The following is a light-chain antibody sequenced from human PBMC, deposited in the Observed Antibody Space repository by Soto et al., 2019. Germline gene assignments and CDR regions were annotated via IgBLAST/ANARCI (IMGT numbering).Light chain of an antibody. J-gene: IGKJ5*01. CDR3: QQLNDWPRIP. CDR1: QSVSSY. CDR2: GAS. V-gene: IGKV3-11*01. Sequence: VLPQCTATQTFSPGERSTVSCRSSQSVSSYLASYKQKPGQAPRLLVYGASTRASGIPPKFSGSGSGTDFTPTISCLQSEDFAVYYCQQLNDWPRIPFGQGTRLEIK.